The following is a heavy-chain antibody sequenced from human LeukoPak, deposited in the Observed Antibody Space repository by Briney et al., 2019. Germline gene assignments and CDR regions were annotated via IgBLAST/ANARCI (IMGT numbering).Heavy chain of an antibody. D-gene: IGHD6-19*01. V-gene: IGHV4-39*01. CDR3: ARRAVARPYDAFDI. Sequence: SETLSLTCTVSGGSISSSSYYWGWIRQPPGKGLEWIGSIYYSGSIYYNPSLKSRVTISVDTSKNQFSLKLSSVTAADTAVYYCARRAVARPYDAFDIWGQGTMVTVSS. CDR1: GGSISSSSYY. CDR2: IYYSGSI. J-gene: IGHJ3*02.